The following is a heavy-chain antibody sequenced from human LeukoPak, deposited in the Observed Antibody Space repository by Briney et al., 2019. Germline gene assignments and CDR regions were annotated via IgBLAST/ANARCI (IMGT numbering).Heavy chain of an antibody. J-gene: IGHJ4*02. D-gene: IGHD6-6*01. V-gene: IGHV1-46*01. CDR1: GYTFTDSY. CDR2: INPSGGST. CDR3: ARERSTAARHFVY. Sequence: ASVKVSCKASGYTFTDSYVHWVRQAPGQGLEWMGIINPSGGSTTYAQKFQGRVTMTRDTSTSTVYMELSSLRSEDTAVYYCARERSTAARHFVYWGQGTLVTVSS.